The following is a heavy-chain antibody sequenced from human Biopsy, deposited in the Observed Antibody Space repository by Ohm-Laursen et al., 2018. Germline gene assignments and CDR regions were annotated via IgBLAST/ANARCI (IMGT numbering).Heavy chain of an antibody. CDR1: GYTFTNYA. J-gene: IGHJ4*02. Sequence: ASVKVSCKASGYTFTNYAINWVRQAPGQGLEWLGWISVKTGNTNYTQKLQGRVTMTTDTSTNTAYMELRSLRSDDTTLYYCAREGTSVTFFGKISDYYFDFWGPGTVVTVSS. CDR2: ISVKTGNT. CDR3: AREGTSVTFFGKISDYYFDF. D-gene: IGHD3-3*01. V-gene: IGHV1-18*01.